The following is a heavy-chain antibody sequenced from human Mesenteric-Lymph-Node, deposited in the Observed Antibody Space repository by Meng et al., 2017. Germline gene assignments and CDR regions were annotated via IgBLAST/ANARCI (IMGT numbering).Heavy chain of an antibody. CDR2: IKKDGSDK. V-gene: IGHV3-7*01. Sequence: GESLKISCAASGFIFSNSWMSWVRQAPGKGLEWVANIKKDGSDKYYVDSVKGRFTISRDNAKNSMYLQMNSLRAEDTAVYYCARVQIAVAVGMTNYFDYWGQGALVTVSS. D-gene: IGHD6-19*01. CDR3: ARVQIAVAVGMTNYFDY. J-gene: IGHJ4*02. CDR1: GFIFSNSW.